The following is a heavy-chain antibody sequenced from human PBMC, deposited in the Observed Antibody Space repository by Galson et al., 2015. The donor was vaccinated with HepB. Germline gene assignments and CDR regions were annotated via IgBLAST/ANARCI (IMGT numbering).Heavy chain of an antibody. CDR2: IDTAGDT. Sequence: SPRLPCAASGFTFSRYDMHWVRQATGEGLEWVSGIDTAGDTYYPDSVKGRFTISRENAKNSLYLQMNSLRAGDTAVYYCLRAVAGTHWFDPWGQGTLVTVSS. CDR3: LRAVAGTHWFDP. J-gene: IGHJ5*02. D-gene: IGHD6-19*01. CDR1: GFTFSRYD. V-gene: IGHV3-13*01.